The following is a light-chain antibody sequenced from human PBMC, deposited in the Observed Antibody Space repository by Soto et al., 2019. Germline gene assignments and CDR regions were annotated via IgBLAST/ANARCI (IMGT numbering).Light chain of an antibody. J-gene: IGKJ1*01. CDR3: QQFNSYPWT. V-gene: IGKV1-13*02. Sequence: AIQLTQSPSSLSASVGDRVTITCRASQGISSALAWYQQKPGKAPKVLIYDASSLESGVPSRFSGSGSGTYFTLTISSLQPEDFATYYCQQFNSYPWTFGQGTKVEIK. CDR1: QGISSA. CDR2: DAS.